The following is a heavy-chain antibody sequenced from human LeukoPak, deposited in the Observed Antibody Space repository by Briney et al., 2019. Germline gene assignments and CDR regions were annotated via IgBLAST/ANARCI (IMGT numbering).Heavy chain of an antibody. D-gene: IGHD3-9*01. CDR1: GLTFSIFA. V-gene: IGHV3-23*01. CDR3: ARQTPFSSYFDHSRIVARWFDP. CDR2: FSPYGDYI. Sequence: GRSLRLSCEVSGLTFSIFAMAWVRHAQGSGLEWVSCFSPYGDYISYVDSVTGCFTVSRDNSKNTFYLHLNRLRATDTAVYYCARQTPFSSYFDHSRIVARWFDPWRQRIRVTVSS. J-gene: IGHJ5*02.